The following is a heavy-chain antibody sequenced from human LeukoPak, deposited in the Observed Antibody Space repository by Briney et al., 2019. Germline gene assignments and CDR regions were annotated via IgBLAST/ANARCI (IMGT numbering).Heavy chain of an antibody. CDR3: AREGAYYYDSSGYHNWFDP. V-gene: IGHV4-30-2*01. Sequence: SETLSLTCTVSGGSISSGGYYWSWIRQPPGKGLEWIGYIYHSGSTYYNPSLKSRVTISVDRSKNQFSLKLSSVTAADTAVYYCAREGAYYYDSSGYHNWFDPWGQGTLVTVSS. J-gene: IGHJ5*02. CDR1: GGSISSGGYY. CDR2: IYHSGST. D-gene: IGHD3-22*01.